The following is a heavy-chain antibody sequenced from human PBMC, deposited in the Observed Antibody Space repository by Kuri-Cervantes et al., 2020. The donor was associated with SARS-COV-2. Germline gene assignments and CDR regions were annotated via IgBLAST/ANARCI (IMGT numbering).Heavy chain of an antibody. D-gene: IGHD6-19*01. Sequence: SVKVSCKASGGTFSSSAISWVRQAPGQGLDWMGGIIPIFGTAHYAQKFQGRVTITADKSTSTAYMELSSLRAEDTAVYYCATPGSYSSGWGGLDYWGQGNLVNVSS. J-gene: IGHJ4*02. CDR2: IIPIFGTA. CDR1: GGTFSSSA. CDR3: ATPGSYSSGWGGLDY. V-gene: IGHV1-69*06.